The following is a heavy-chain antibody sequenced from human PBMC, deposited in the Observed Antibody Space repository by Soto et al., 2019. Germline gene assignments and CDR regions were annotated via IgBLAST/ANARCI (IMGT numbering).Heavy chain of an antibody. CDR1: GGTFSSYA. Sequence: SVKVSCKASGGTFSSYAISWVRQAPGQGLEWMGGIIPIFGTGNYAQKFQGRVTITADESTSTAYMELSSLRSEDTAVYYCARDHSGSYYEPRWFDPWGQGTLVTVYS. V-gene: IGHV1-69*13. CDR3: ARDHSGSYYEPRWFDP. J-gene: IGHJ5*02. CDR2: IIPIFGTG. D-gene: IGHD1-26*01.